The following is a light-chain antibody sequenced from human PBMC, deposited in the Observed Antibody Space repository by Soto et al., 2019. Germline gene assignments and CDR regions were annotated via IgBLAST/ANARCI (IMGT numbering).Light chain of an antibody. CDR1: SNDVGGYDY. V-gene: IGLV2-14*01. Sequence: QSVLTQPASVSGSPGLSITTSCSGTSNDVGGYDYVSWYRQHPDRAPRLLIYEVSNRPSGISDRFSGSRSGNTASLTISGLQADDEADYYCASYTVSGTLIFGGGTK. CDR2: EVS. J-gene: IGLJ2*01. CDR3: ASYTVSGTLI.